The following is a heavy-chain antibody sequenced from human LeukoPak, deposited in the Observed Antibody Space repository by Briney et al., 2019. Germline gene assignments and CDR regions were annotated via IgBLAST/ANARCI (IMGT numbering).Heavy chain of an antibody. CDR3: TRDRSRAEDD. CDR1: GFTFSGHW. Sequence: GGSLRLSCAASGFTFSGHWMSWVRQAPGKGLEWVANINQGGSDKYYVDPVKGRFTISRDNANNLLYLQMNSLRGEDTAVYYCTRDRSRAEDDWGQGTLVTVSS. CDR2: INQGGSDK. V-gene: IGHV3-7*01. D-gene: IGHD1-14*01. J-gene: IGHJ4*02.